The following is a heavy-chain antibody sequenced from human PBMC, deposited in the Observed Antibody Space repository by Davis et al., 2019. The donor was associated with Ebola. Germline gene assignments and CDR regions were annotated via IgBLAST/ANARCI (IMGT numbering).Heavy chain of an antibody. CDR3: AARYSSFFGFDP. J-gene: IGHJ5*02. D-gene: IGHD4-11*01. CDR1: GFTVKNDY. V-gene: IGHV3-53*05. Sequence: GESLKISCAASGFTVKNDYITWVRQAPGKGLEWVSIVYYGDSAYYADSVKGRFTISRDKSKNTVYLQMNSLRPEDTAGYYCAARYSSFFGFDPWGQGTLVTVSS. CDR2: VYYGDSA.